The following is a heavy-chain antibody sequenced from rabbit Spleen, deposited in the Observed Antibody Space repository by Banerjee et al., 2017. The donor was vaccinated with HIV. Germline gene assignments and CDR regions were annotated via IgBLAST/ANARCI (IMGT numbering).Heavy chain of an antibody. Sequence: QSLEESGGDLVKPGASLTLTCTASGFSLSSGYICWVRQAPGKGPEWIACIDTNDGDTDYANWPKGRFTISKTSSTTVTLQMTSLTAADTATYFCARNYVNAFDPWGPGTLVTVS. D-gene: IGHD1-1*01. CDR1: GFSLSSGY. CDR3: ARNYVNAFDP. CDR2: IDTNDGDT. V-gene: IGHV1S40*01. J-gene: IGHJ2*01.